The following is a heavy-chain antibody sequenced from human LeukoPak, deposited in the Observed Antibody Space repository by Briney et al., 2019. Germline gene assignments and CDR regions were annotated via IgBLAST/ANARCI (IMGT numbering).Heavy chain of an antibody. CDR2: ISPYNGNT. CDR1: GYTFSSYV. CDR3: ARDLYAGVLTY. Sequence: ASVKVSCKASGYTFSSYVINWVRQAPGQGLEWMGRISPYNGNTNYAQKLQGRVTMTTDTSTSTAYMELRSLRSDDTAVYYCARDLYAGVLTYWGQRTLVTVSS. D-gene: IGHD2-21*02. J-gene: IGHJ4*02. V-gene: IGHV1-18*01.